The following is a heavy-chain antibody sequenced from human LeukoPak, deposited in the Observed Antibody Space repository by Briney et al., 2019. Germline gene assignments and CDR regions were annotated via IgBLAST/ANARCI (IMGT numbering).Heavy chain of an antibody. CDR3: ARDGSESSSWYY. Sequence: GGSLRLSCAASGFTVSSHYMSWVRQAPGKGLEWVSVIYSGGSTYYADSVKGRFTISRDNSKNTLYLQMNSLRAEDTAVYYCARDGSESSSWYYWGQGTLVTVSS. V-gene: IGHV3-53*01. D-gene: IGHD6-13*01. CDR1: GFTVSSHY. J-gene: IGHJ4*02. CDR2: IYSGGST.